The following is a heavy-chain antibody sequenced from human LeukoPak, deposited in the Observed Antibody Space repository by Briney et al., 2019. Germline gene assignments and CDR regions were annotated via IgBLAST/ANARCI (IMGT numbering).Heavy chain of an antibody. J-gene: IGHJ5*02. D-gene: IGHD4-17*01. CDR3: ARDDYGDYDDWFDP. V-gene: IGHV3-21*01. Sequence: KPGGSLRLSCAASGFTFSSYSMNWVRQAPGKGLEWVPSISSSSSYIYYADSVKGRFTISRDNAKNSLYLQMNSLRAEDTAVYYCARDDYGDYDDWFDPWGQGTLVTVSS. CDR2: ISSSSSYI. CDR1: GFTFSSYS.